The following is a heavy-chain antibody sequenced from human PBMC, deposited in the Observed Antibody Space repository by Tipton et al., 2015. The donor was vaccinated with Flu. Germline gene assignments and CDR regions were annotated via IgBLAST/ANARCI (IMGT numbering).Heavy chain of an antibody. J-gene: IGHJ4*02. CDR2: IRSKVYGGTT. Sequence: LSLTCTASGFTFGDYAMSWFRQAPGKELEWVGFIRSKVYGGTTEYAASVKGRFTTSRDDSKSIAYLQMNSLKTEDTAVYYCTYFWPARYWGQGTLVTVSS. D-gene: IGHD2/OR15-2a*01. CDR1: GFTFGDYA. CDR3: TYFWPARY. V-gene: IGHV3-49*03.